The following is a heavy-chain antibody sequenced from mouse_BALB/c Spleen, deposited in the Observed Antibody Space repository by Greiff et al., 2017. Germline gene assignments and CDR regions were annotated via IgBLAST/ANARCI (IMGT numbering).Heavy chain of an antibody. D-gene: IGHD2-1*01. V-gene: IGHV14-1*02. CDR3: ARAYGNYFAY. J-gene: IGHJ3*01. CDR1: GFNIKDYY. CDR2: IDPENGNT. Sequence: VQLQQSGAELVRPGALVKLSCKASGFNIKDYYMHWVKQRPEQGLEWIGWIDPENGNTIYDPKFQGKASITADTSSNTAYLQLSSLTSEDTAVYYCARAYGNYFAYWGQGTLVTVSA.